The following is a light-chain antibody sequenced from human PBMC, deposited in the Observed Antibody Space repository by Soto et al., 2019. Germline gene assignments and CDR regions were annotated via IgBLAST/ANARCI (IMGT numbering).Light chain of an antibody. V-gene: IGKV3-11*01. CDR2: DGS. CDR1: QNLHSF. Sequence: EIVLTQSPATLSVSPGERVTLSCRASQNLHSFLNWYQQRPGQAPRPLIYDGSKRAAGVPDRISGDGSGTDYTLTISSLEPEDFAVYYWQQRTRWPMTFGQGTRLEI. J-gene: IGKJ5*01. CDR3: QQRTRWPMT.